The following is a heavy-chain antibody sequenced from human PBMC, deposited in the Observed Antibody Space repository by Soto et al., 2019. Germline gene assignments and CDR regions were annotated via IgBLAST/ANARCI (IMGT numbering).Heavy chain of an antibody. CDR2: ISNTGVT. V-gene: IGHV4-59*08. CDR3: ARHGGDVVVVRD. Sequence: QAQLQESGPGLVKPSETLSLICTVSGGSLGTYYWTWIRQPPGKGLEWLGYISNTGVTNYNSSLKSRLSMSIDASKNQFSLNLSSVTAADTAIYFCARHGGDVVVVRDWGQGTQVTVSS. J-gene: IGHJ4*02. D-gene: IGHD2-21*01. CDR1: GGSLGTYY.